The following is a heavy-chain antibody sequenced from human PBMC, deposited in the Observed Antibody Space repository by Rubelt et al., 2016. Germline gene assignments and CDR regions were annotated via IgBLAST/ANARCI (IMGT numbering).Heavy chain of an antibody. CDR2: ISYRSGII. J-gene: IGHJ5*02. Sequence: EVQLVESGGGLVQPGGSLRLSCAASGFTLSTYSMNWVRQAPGKGLEWVSYISYRSGIIHYADSVMGRFTISQDNAKNSLYLQMNGLGDEETAVYYCARVGDRSSDNNWFDPWGQGTLVTVSS. V-gene: IGHV3-48*02. CDR3: ARVGDRSSDNNWFDP. CDR1: GFTLSTYS. D-gene: IGHD6-6*01.